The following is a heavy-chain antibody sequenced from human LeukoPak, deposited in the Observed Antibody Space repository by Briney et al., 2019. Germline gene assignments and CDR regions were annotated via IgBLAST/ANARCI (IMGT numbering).Heavy chain of an antibody. Sequence: GGSLRLSCAASGFTFSSYWMSWVRQAPGKGLEWVANIKQDGSEKYYVDSVKGRFTISRDNAKNSLYLQMNSLRAEDTAVYYCARDLPYYYDSSGYSLSRPSFDYWGQGTLVTVSP. D-gene: IGHD3-22*01. V-gene: IGHV3-7*04. CDR1: GFTFSSYW. J-gene: IGHJ4*02. CDR2: IKQDGSEK. CDR3: ARDLPYYYDSSGYSLSRPSFDY.